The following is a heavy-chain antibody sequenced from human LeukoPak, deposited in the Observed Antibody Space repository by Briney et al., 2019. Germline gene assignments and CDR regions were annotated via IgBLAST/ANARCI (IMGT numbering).Heavy chain of an antibody. CDR2: ISAYNGNT. CDR1: GYTFTSYG. J-gene: IGHJ4*02. D-gene: IGHD6-19*01. CDR3: ARDPDPYSSGWYGY. V-gene: IGHV1-18*01. Sequence: ASVKVSCXASGYTFTSYGISWVRQAPGQGLEWMGWISAYNGNTNYAQKLQGRVTMTTDTSTSTAYMELRSLRSDDTAVYYCARDPDPYSSGWYGYWGQGTLVTVSS.